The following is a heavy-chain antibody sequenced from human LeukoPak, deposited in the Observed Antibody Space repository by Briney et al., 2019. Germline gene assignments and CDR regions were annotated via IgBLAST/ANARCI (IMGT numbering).Heavy chain of an antibody. CDR3: ARGRIAVAGTYIPSNWGPQLYYMDV. CDR1: GFTFSDYY. Sequence: GGSLRLSCAASGFTFSDYYMSWIRQAPGKGLEWVSYISSSGSNIYYADSVKGRFTISRDNVKNSLYLQVNSLRAEDTAVYYCARGRIAVAGTYIPSNWGPQLYYMDVWGKGTTVTVSS. D-gene: IGHD6-19*01. J-gene: IGHJ6*03. CDR2: ISSSGSNI. V-gene: IGHV3-11*04.